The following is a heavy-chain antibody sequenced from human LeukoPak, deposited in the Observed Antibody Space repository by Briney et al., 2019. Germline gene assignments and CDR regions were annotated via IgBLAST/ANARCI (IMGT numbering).Heavy chain of an antibody. CDR2: IYYSGST. CDR3: ARDQRWSSRSYYYYMDV. V-gene: IGHV4-39*07. CDR1: GGSISSSSYY. D-gene: IGHD6-13*01. Sequence: PSETLSLTCTVSGGSISSSSYYWGWIRQPPGKGLEWIGSIYYSGSTYYNPSLKSRVTISVDTSKNQFSLKVSSVTAADTAVYYCARDQRWSSRSYYYYMDVWGKGTTVTVSS. J-gene: IGHJ6*03.